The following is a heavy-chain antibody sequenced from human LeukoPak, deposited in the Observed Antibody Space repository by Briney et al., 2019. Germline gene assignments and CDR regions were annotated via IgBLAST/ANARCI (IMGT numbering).Heavy chain of an antibody. CDR1: GGSFSGHY. CDR3: ARVGSSGERWPNDY. Sequence: SETLSLTCAVYGGSFSGHYWSWIRQPPGKGLEWIGEINHSGSTNYNPSLKSRVTISVDTSKNQFSLKLSSVTAADTAVYYCARVGSSGERWPNDYWGQGTLVTVSS. D-gene: IGHD5-24*01. V-gene: IGHV4-34*01. CDR2: INHSGST. J-gene: IGHJ4*02.